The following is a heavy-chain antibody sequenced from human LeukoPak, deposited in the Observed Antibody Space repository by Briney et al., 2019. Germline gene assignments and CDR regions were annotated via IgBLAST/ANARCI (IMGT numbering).Heavy chain of an antibody. D-gene: IGHD6-13*01. V-gene: IGHV3-7*01. Sequence: GESLRLSCAASGFTFSTYWMSWVRQAPGKGLEWVANIKQDGSEKYYLDSVKGRFTISRDNAKNSLYLQMNSLRAEDTAVYFCTRKAAAGIDYWGQGTLVTVSS. CDR2: IKQDGSEK. CDR3: TRKAAAGIDY. CDR1: GFTFSTYW. J-gene: IGHJ4*02.